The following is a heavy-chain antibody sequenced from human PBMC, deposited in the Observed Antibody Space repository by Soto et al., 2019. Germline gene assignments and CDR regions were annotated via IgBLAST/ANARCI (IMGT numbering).Heavy chain of an antibody. CDR3: ARGLERRDYYYGMDV. J-gene: IGHJ6*02. CDR2: IIPIFGTA. D-gene: IGHD1-1*01. Sequence: ASVKVSCKASGGTFISYAISWVRQAPGQGLEWMGGIIPIFGTANYAQKFQGRVTITADESTSTAYMELSSLRSEDTAVYYCARGLERRDYYYGMDVWGQGTTVTVSS. V-gene: IGHV1-69*13. CDR1: GGTFISYA.